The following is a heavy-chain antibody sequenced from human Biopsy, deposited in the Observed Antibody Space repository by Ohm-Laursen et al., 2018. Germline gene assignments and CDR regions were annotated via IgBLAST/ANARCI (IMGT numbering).Heavy chain of an antibody. CDR1: GFTFSSYS. CDR3: ARDSRRTAREGGMDV. Sequence: SLRLSCSASGFTFSSYSMNWVRQAPGKGLEWISYISETSSHIYDADSVKGRFTVARDNVKNSLYLQLNSLRAEDTAVYYCARDSRRTAREGGMDVWGQGTTVTVSS. J-gene: IGHJ6*02. CDR2: ISETSSHI. D-gene: IGHD6-6*01. V-gene: IGHV3-21*01.